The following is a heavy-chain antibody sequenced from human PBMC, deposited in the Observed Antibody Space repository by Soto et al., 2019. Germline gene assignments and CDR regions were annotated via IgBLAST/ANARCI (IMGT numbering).Heavy chain of an antibody. CDR3: AKGKTSGWYYFDY. Sequence: GGSLRLSCAASGFTFSNYAMSWVRQSPGKGLEWVSGISATGRDTYYADSVKDRFTISRDSSKNTLYLQMNSLRAEDTAIYYCAKGKTSGWYYFDYWGQGTLVTVSS. J-gene: IGHJ4*02. CDR1: GFTFSNYA. CDR2: ISATGRDT. V-gene: IGHV3-23*01. D-gene: IGHD6-19*01.